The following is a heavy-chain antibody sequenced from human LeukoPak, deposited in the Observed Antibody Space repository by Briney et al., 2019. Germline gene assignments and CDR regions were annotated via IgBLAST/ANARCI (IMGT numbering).Heavy chain of an antibody. CDR3: ARDFGSSSSYLPLDY. CDR2: IGRSYSNSYI. D-gene: IGHD6-13*01. Sequence: GGSLRLSCAASGFTFSSYNMNWVSQAPGKGLEWVSSIGRSYSNSYIYYADSVKGRFTISRDNAKNSLFLQLNSLKAEDTAVYYCARDFGSSSSYLPLDYWGQGTLVIVSS. V-gene: IGHV3-21*01. CDR1: GFTFSSYN. J-gene: IGHJ4*02.